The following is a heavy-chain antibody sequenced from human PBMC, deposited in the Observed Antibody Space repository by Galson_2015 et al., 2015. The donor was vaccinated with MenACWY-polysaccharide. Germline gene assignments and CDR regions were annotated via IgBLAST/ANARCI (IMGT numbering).Heavy chain of an antibody. D-gene: IGHD1-26*01. V-gene: IGHV3-23*01. Sequence: CAASGFNFRIYVMTWVRQAPGKGLEWVSAISSGSDSAYYTDSVKGRATISRDNSKDTLHLQMDSLRPEDTAVYYCVKGGWADNWGQGTLVTVSS. CDR2: ISSGSDSA. CDR1: GFNFRIYV. J-gene: IGHJ4*02. CDR3: VKGGWADN.